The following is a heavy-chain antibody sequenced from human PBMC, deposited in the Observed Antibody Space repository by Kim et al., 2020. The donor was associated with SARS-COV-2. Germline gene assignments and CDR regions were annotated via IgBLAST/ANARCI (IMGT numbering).Heavy chain of an antibody. Sequence: SETLSLTCAVYGGSFSGYYWRWIRQPPGKGLEWIGEINHSGSTNYNPSLKSRVTISVDTTKNQFSLKLSSVTAADTAVYYCAIGSSNWGLSDYWGQGTLVTVSS. CDR2: INHSGST. CDR1: GGSFSGYY. D-gene: IGHD7-27*01. V-gene: IGHV4-34*01. CDR3: AIGSSNWGLSDY. J-gene: IGHJ4*02.